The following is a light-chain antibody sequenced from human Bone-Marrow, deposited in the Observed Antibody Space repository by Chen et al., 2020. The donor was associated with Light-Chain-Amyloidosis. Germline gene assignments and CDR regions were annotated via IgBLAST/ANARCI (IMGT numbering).Light chain of an antibody. V-gene: IGKV3-20*01. CDR2: GSS. CDR3: QQYGTSPLT. Sequence: EIVLSQSPGSLSFSPGEGANLSCRASQTTSSSYLTWYQQKFGQAPRLLIYGSSSRATVIPDRFTGSGSGTDFTLTINRLEPEDFAMYYCQQYGTSPLTFGGGTKVEIK. J-gene: IGKJ4*01. CDR1: QTTSSSY.